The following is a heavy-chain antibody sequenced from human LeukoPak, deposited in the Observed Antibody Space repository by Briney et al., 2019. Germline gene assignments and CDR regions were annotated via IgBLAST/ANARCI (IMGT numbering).Heavy chain of an antibody. V-gene: IGHV4-34*01. CDR1: GGSFSGYY. D-gene: IGHD2-15*01. CDR2: INHSGGT. J-gene: IGHJ5*02. Sequence: PSETLSLTCAVYGGSFSGYYWSWIRQPPGKGLEWIGEINHSGGTNYNPSLKSRVTISVDTSKNQFSLKLSSVTAADTAVYYCARAVVVVAALHPWGQGTLVTVSS. CDR3: ARAVVVVAALHP.